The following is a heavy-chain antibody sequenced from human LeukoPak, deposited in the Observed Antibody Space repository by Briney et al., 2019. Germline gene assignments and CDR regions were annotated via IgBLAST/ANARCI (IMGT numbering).Heavy chain of an antibody. V-gene: IGHV3-48*03. CDR1: GFTFSGYE. CDR3: ARVSTGSEYFDY. Sequence: GGSLRLSCAASGFTFSGYEMNWVRQAPGKGLEWVSYIGRSGSTIFSADSVKGRFTTSRDNAKNSLFLQMNSLRAEDTAVYYCARVSTGSEYFDYWGQGTRVTVSS. CDR2: IGRSGSTI. J-gene: IGHJ4*02.